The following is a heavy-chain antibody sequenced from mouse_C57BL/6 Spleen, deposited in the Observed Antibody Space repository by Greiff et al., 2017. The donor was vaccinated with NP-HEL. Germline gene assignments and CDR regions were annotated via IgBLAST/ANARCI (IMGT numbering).Heavy chain of an antibody. CDR3: ARRVYYNYLYAMDY. D-gene: IGHD2-4*01. J-gene: IGHJ4*01. CDR2: ISNGGGST. Sequence: EVKLMESGGGLVQPGGSLKLSCAASGFTFSDYYMYWVRQTPEKRLEWVAYISNGGGSTYYPDTVKGRFTISRDNAKNTLYLQISRLKSEDTAMYYCARRVYYNYLYAMDYWGQGTSVTVSS. V-gene: IGHV5-12*01. CDR1: GFTFSDYY.